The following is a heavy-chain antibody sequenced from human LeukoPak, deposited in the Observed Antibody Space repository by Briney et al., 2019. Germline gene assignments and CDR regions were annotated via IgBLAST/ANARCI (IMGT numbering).Heavy chain of an antibody. CDR2: ILGSGGST. D-gene: IGHD3-9*01. CDR1: GFTFSNYA. CDR3: AKWGDYDVLTGYYVPDY. Sequence: GGSLRLSCAASGFTFSNYAMSWARQARGKGLEWVSAILGSGGSTYYADSVKGRFTVSRDNSKSTLYLQMNSLRAEDTALYYCAKWGDYDVLTGYYVPDYWGQGTLVTVSS. J-gene: IGHJ4*02. V-gene: IGHV3-23*01.